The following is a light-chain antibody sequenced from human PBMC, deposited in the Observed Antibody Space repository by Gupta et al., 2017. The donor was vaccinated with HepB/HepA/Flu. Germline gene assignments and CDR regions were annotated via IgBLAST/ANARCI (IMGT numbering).Light chain of an antibody. V-gene: IGKV1-5*03. J-gene: IGKJ4*01. CDR3: QQYISFPLT. CDR1: QSISSW. Sequence: IQMTHSASTLSASVGDRVTITCRASQSISSWLAWYLQKPGKAHNLRIYKASSVQSGVPSRFSGSGSGTEFTLTISSLQPDDFVTYYCQQYISFPLTFGGGTKVEIK. CDR2: KAS.